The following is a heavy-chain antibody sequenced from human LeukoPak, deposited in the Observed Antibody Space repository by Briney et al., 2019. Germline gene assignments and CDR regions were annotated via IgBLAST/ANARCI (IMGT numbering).Heavy chain of an antibody. Sequence: GGSLRLSCAASGFTFSSYSMNWVRQAPGKGLEWVSSISSSSSYIYYADSVKGRFAISRDNAKNSLYLQMNSLRAEDTAVYYCARNQIATYDAFDIWGQGTMVTVSS. CDR2: ISSSSSYI. V-gene: IGHV3-21*01. D-gene: IGHD5-24*01. CDR3: ARNQIATYDAFDI. J-gene: IGHJ3*02. CDR1: GFTFSSYS.